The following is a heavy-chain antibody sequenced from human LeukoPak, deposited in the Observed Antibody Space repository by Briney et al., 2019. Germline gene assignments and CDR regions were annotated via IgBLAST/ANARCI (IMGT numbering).Heavy chain of an antibody. V-gene: IGHV7-4-1*02. CDR2: INTNTGNP. D-gene: IGHD3-10*01. Sequence: ASVKVSCKASGYTFTSYAMNWVRQAPGQGLEWMGWINTNTGNPTYAQGFTGRFVFSLDTSVSTAYLQISNLKAEDTAVYYCARVDSVLLWFGELFGAFDIWGQGTMVAVSS. J-gene: IGHJ3*02. CDR1: GYTFTSYA. CDR3: ARVDSVLLWFGELFGAFDI.